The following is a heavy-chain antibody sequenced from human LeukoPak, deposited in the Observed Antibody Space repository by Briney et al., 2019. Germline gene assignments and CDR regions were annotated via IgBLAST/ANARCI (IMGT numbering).Heavy chain of an antibody. Sequence: SETLSLTCTVSGGSISSSSYYWGWIRQPPGKGLEWIGSIYHSGSTYYSPSLKSRVTISVDTSKNQFSLKLSSVTAADTAVYYCARGSLYCSGGSCYPYYFDYWGQGTLVTVSS. CDR3: ARGSLYCSGGSCYPYYFDY. CDR2: IYHSGST. CDR1: GGSISSSSYY. V-gene: IGHV4-39*07. J-gene: IGHJ4*02. D-gene: IGHD2-15*01.